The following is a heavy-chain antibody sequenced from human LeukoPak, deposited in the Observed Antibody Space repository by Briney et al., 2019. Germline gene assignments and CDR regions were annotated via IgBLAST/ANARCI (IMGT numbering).Heavy chain of an antibody. CDR1: GGSFSSYY. CDR2: IYYSGST. D-gene: IGHD4-17*01. CDR3: ARTYGDYVPGYFDY. V-gene: IGHV4-59*01. J-gene: IGHJ4*02. Sequence: PSETLSLTCTVSGGSFSSYYWSWIRQPPGKGLEWIGYIYYSGSTNYNPSLKSRVTISVDTSRNQFSLKLSSVTAADTAVYYCARTYGDYVPGYFDYWGQGTLVTVSS.